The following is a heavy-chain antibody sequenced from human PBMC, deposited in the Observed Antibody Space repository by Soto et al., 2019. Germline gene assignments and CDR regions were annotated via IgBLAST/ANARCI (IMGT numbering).Heavy chain of an antibody. CDR3: ARGYCSGGSCYFQYRLSKRSENWFDP. V-gene: IGHV4-59*12. J-gene: IGHJ5*02. CDR2: IYFSGST. D-gene: IGHD2-15*01. CDR1: GDSMWSYE. Sequence: SESLSLTCAVSGDSMWSYEWSWIRQPPGKGLEWIGNIYFSGSTKYNPSLKSRVTISVDTSKNQFSLKLSSVTAADTAVYYCARGYCSGGSCYFQYRLSKRSENWFDPWGQGTLVTVSS.